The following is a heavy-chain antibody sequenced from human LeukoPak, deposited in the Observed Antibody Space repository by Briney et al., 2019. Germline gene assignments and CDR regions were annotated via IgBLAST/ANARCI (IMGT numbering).Heavy chain of an antibody. J-gene: IGHJ4*02. CDR3: VRSSWYFDY. D-gene: IGHD6-13*01. CDR1: GYTLTELS. CDR2: FDPEDGEA. V-gene: IGHV1-24*01. Sequence: ASVKDSCKVSGYTLTELSMHWVRQAPGKGLEWMGGFDPEDGEAIYAQKFHGRVTMTEDTSTHTAYMELSSLRSEDTAVYYCVRSSWYFDYWGQGTLVTVSS.